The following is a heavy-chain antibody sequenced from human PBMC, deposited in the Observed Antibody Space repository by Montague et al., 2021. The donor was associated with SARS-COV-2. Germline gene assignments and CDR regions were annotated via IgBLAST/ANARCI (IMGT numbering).Heavy chain of an antibody. V-gene: IGHV4-34*01. CDR1: GGSFSGYY. CDR2: INHSGTT. J-gene: IGHJ4*01. Sequence: SETLFLTCAVYGGSFSGYYCTWIRQSPGKGLEWSAEINHSGTTNYNCNRSLRSRVTISVETSKSQFSLKLSSVTAGDTGVYYCARWDPQTLTLIGLRGKSANGYWGQGTLVTFSS. CDR3: ARWDPQTLTLIGLRGKSANGY. D-gene: IGHD4-23*01.